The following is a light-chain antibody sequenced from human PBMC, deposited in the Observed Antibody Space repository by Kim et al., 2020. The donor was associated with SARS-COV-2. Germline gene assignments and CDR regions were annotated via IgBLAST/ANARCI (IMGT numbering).Light chain of an antibody. CDR2: DVN. CDR1: SNDVGDYNY. CDR3: SSYSRSTTSL. Sequence: GQSTTISCTGTSNDVGDYNYVSWYQQYPGNAPKLMIYDVNKRPSGVSNRFSGSKSGNTASLTISGLQAEDEADYYCSSYSRSTTSLFGGGTQLTVL. V-gene: IGLV2-14*03. J-gene: IGLJ2*01.